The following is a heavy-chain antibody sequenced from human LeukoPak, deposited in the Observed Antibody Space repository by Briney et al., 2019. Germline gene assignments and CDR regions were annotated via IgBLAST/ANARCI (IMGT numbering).Heavy chain of an antibody. D-gene: IGHD2-15*01. V-gene: IGHV3-7*01. Sequence: GGSLRLSCAASGFTFSSYWMSWVRQAPGKGLEWVANIKQDGSEKYYVDSVKGRFTISRDNSKNTLYLQMNSLRAEDTAVYYCARVRGYCSGGSCYPPSVPDYWGQGTLVTVSS. J-gene: IGHJ4*02. CDR3: ARVRGYCSGGSCYPPSVPDY. CDR1: GFTFSSYW. CDR2: IKQDGSEK.